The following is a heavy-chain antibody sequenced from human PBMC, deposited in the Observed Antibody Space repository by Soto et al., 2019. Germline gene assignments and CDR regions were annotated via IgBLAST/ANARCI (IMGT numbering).Heavy chain of an antibody. CDR2: ISAYNGNT. D-gene: IGHD5-12*01. V-gene: IGHV1-18*01. J-gene: IGHJ6*02. Sequence: QVQLVQSGAEVKTPGASVKVSCKASGYTFTSYGISWVRQAPGQGLEWMGWISAYNGNTNYAQKLQGRVNMTTDTSTSTAYRELRGLRPDDRAVYYCAREGYVPDGGMDVWGQGTTVTVSS. CDR3: AREGYVPDGGMDV. CDR1: GYTFTSYG.